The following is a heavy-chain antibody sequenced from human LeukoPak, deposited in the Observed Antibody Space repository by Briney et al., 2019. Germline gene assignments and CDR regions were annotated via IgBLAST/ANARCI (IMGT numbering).Heavy chain of an antibody. CDR3: AKDRCSNGIGCYYYYMDV. J-gene: IGHJ6*03. CDR2: ISYDGSNK. Sequence: GGSLRLSCAASGFTFSSYGMHWVRQAPGKGLEWVAVISYDGSNKYYADSVKGRFTISRDNSKNTLYLQMNSLRAEDTAVYYCAKDRCSNGIGCYYYYMDVWGKGTTVTISS. CDR1: GFTFSSYG. D-gene: IGHD2-8*01. V-gene: IGHV3-30*18.